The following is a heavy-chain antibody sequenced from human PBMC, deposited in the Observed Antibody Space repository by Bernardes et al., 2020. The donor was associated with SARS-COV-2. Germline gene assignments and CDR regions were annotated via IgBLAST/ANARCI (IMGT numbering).Heavy chain of an antibody. V-gene: IGHV3-23*01. CDR2: ISGSGGST. Sequence: GGSLRLSCAASGFTFSSYAMSWVRQAPGKGLEWVSAISGSGGSTYYADSVKGRFTISRDNSKNTLYLQMNSLRAEDTAVYYCAKDRVRYCTNGVCSYYYYGVDVWGQGTTVTVSS. D-gene: IGHD2-8*01. CDR1: GFTFSSYA. J-gene: IGHJ6*02. CDR3: AKDRVRYCTNGVCSYYYYGVDV.